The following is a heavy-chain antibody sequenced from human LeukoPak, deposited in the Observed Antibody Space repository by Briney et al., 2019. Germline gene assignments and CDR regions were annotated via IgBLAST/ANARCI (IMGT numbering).Heavy chain of an antibody. CDR2: INHSGST. Sequence: SETLSLTCAVYGGSFSGYYWGWIRQPPGKGLEWIGEINHSGSTNYNPSLKSRVTISVDTSKNQFSLKLSSVTAADTAVYYCASRRRGGHLDDWGKETLVTVSS. J-gene: IGHJ4*02. CDR3: ASRRRGGHLDD. CDR1: GGSFSGYY. V-gene: IGHV4-34*01. D-gene: IGHD3-3*02.